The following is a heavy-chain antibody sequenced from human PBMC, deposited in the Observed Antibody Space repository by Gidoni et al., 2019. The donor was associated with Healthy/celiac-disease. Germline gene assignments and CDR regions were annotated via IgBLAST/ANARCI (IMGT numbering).Heavy chain of an antibody. CDR1: GFTFTRSA. D-gene: IGHD2-15*01. J-gene: IGHJ3*02. Sequence: QMQLVQSGPEVKKPGTSVKVSCKASGFTFTRSAMQWVRQARGQRLEWIGWIVVGSGNTNYAQKFQERVTITRDMSTSKAYMELSSLRSEDTAVYYCAADIVVTSDGDAFDIWGQVTMVTVSS. CDR3: AADIVVTSDGDAFDI. CDR2: IVVGSGNT. V-gene: IGHV1-58*02.